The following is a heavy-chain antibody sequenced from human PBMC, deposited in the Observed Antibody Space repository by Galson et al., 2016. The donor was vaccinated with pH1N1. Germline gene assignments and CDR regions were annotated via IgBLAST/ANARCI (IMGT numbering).Heavy chain of an antibody. CDR1: GYTFTGYY. J-gene: IGHJ3*02. CDR2: INPSNDVT. D-gene: IGHD1-26*01. Sequence: SVKVSCKASGYTFTGYYIHWVRQAPGQGLEWMGRINPSNDVTDYAQKFQGRVTMTRDTSISTAYMELSRLRSDDTAVYYCARVYSRGGTYYPDAFDIWGQGTMVTVSS. V-gene: IGHV1-2*06. CDR3: ARVYSRGGTYYPDAFDI.